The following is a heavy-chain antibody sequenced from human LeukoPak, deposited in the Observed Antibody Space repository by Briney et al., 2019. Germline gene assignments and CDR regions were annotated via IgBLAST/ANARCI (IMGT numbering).Heavy chain of an antibody. CDR1: GFTFSTYS. Sequence: GGSLRLSCAASGFTFSTYSMNWVRQAPGKGLEWVSYISSSSSTIYYADSVKGRFTMSRDNAKNSLYLQMNSLRAEDTAVYYCARGSTYYDSSGQVPFDYWGQGTLVTVSS. V-gene: IGHV3-48*01. D-gene: IGHD3-22*01. CDR2: ISSSSSTI. J-gene: IGHJ4*02. CDR3: ARGSTYYDSSGQVPFDY.